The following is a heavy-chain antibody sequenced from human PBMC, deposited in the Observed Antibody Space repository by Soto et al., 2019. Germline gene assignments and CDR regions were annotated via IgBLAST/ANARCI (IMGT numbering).Heavy chain of an antibody. CDR1: GFTFNSYA. CDR2: ITGSSGTT. J-gene: IGHJ4*02. V-gene: IGHV3-23*01. D-gene: IGHD1-26*01. Sequence: EVQLLESGGDLVQPGGSLRLSCAASGFTFNSYAMSWVRQAPGKGLEWISGITGSSGTTYYADSAKGRFTISRDNSKNTLYLQMYSLRAEDTAVYYCAKGEGSPYYFHYWGQGTLVTVSS. CDR3: AKGEGSPYYFHY.